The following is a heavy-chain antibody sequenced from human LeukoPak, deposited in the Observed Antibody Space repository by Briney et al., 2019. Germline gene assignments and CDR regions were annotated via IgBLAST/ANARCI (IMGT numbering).Heavy chain of an antibody. J-gene: IGHJ4*02. CDR3: AKDSGQWLASTGDN. D-gene: IGHD6-19*01. CDR1: GFTFSSYG. Sequence: GGSLRLSCPASGFTFSSYGMSWVRQAPGKGLEWVSAISGSGGSTYYADSVKGRFTISRDNSKNTLHLQMNNLRAEDTAVYYCAKDSGQWLASTGDNWGQGTLVTVSS. CDR2: ISGSGGST. V-gene: IGHV3-23*01.